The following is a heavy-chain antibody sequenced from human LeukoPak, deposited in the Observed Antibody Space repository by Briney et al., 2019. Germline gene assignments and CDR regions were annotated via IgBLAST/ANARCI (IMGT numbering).Heavy chain of an antibody. CDR1: GYSFTIYW. J-gene: IGHJ4*02. D-gene: IGHD7-27*01. CDR2: IYPGDSDI. Sequence: GESLKISCKGSGYSFTIYWIGWVRQTPGRGLEWMGIIYPGDSDIRYSPSFQGQVNISADKSISTAFLQWRSLKASDTAMYYCVRRTTGEYYFDYWGQGTLVTVSS. CDR3: VRRTTGEYYFDY. V-gene: IGHV5-51*01.